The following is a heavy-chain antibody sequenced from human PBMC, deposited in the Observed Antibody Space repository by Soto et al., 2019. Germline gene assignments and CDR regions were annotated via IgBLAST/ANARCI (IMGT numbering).Heavy chain of an antibody. CDR3: AREGQPTYGDYNWFDP. CDR2: IYTSGST. Sequence: QVQLQESGPGLVKPSETLSLTCTVSGGSISSYYWSWIRQPAGKGLEWIGRIYTSGSTNYNPSLNSRVTMSVDTSKNQFSLKLSSVTAADTAVYYCAREGQPTYGDYNWFDPWGQGTLVTVSS. D-gene: IGHD4-17*01. V-gene: IGHV4-4*07. CDR1: GGSISSYY. J-gene: IGHJ5*02.